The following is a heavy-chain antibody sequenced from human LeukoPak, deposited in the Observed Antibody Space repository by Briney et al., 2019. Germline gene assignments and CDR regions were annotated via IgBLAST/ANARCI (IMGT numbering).Heavy chain of an antibody. J-gene: IGHJ6*02. Sequence: KASGTLSLTCAVSGGSISSSNWWSWVRQPPGKGLEWIGEIYHSGSTNYNPSLKSRVTISVDKSKNQFSLKLSSVTAADTAVYYCARDRRVRCSSTSCYGANYYYYGMDVWGQGTTVTVSS. CDR3: ARDRRVRCSSTSCYGANYYYYGMDV. D-gene: IGHD2-2*01. V-gene: IGHV4-4*02. CDR2: IYHSGST. CDR1: GGSISSSNW.